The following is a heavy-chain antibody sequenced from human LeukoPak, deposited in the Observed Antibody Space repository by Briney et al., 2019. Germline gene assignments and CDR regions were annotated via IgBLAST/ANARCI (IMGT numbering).Heavy chain of an antibody. CDR2: ISSSSSYT. Sequence: PGGSLRLSCAASGFTFSDYYMSWIRQAPGKGLEWDSYISSSSSYTNYADSVKGRFTISRDNAKNSLYLQMNSLRAEDTAVYYCARLIIVATNFDYWGQGTLVTVSS. J-gene: IGHJ4*02. V-gene: IGHV3-11*06. CDR1: GFTFSDYY. CDR3: ARLIIVATNFDY. D-gene: IGHD3-16*01.